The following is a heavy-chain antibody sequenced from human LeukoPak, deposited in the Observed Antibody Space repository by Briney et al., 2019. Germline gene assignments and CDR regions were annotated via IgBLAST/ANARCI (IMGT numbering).Heavy chain of an antibody. Sequence: NAGGSLRLSCAASGFTFRKAWMNWVRQAPGKGLEWVGRIKNRTEGGTTDCAAPVKGRFTISRDDSRNMVFLHMNSLNTGDTAVYFCAAGSGAPGYWGRGTLVTVSS. D-gene: IGHD3-10*01. CDR2: IKNRTEGGTT. CDR1: GFTFRKAW. V-gene: IGHV3-15*01. CDR3: AAGSGAPGY. J-gene: IGHJ4*02.